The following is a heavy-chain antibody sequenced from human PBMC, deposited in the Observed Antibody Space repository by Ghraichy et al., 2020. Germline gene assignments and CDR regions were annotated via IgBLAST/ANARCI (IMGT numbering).Heavy chain of an antibody. J-gene: IGHJ4*02. CDR2: ISSSSSYI. V-gene: IGHV3-21*01. D-gene: IGHD3-3*01. Sequence: GGSLRLSCAASGFTFSSYSMNWVRQAPGKGLEWVSSISSSSSYIYYAESVKGRFTISRDNAKNSLYLQMNSLRAEDTAVYYCARDRNRGTLRFLEWLVYWGQGTLVTVSS. CDR3: ARDRNRGTLRFLEWLVY. CDR1: GFTFSSYS.